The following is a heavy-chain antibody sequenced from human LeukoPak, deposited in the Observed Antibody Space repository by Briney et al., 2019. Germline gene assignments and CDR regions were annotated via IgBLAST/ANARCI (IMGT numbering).Heavy chain of an antibody. V-gene: IGHV4-59*01. Sequence: PSETLSLTCTVSGGSISSYYWSWIRQPPGKGLEWIGYIYYSGSTNYNPSLKSRVTISVDTSKNQFSLKLSSVTAADTAVYYCARDSIGSGWYRSDAFDIWGQGMMVIVSS. CDR2: IYYSGST. CDR3: ARDSIGSGWYRSDAFDI. D-gene: IGHD6-19*01. CDR1: GGSISSYY. J-gene: IGHJ3*02.